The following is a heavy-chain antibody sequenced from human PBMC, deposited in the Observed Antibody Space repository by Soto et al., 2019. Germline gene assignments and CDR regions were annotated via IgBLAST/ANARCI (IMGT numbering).Heavy chain of an antibody. CDR2: INPSGGST. CDR3: ARVVSMQYPGGTYCSGGSCYSGRWFDP. Sequence: QVQLVQSGAEVKKPGASVKVSCKASGYTFTSYYMHWVRQAPGQGLEWMGIINPSGGSTSYAQKFQGRVTMTRDTSTSTVYMELSSLRSEDTAVYYCARVVSMQYPGGTYCSGGSCYSGRWFDPWGQGTLVTVSS. J-gene: IGHJ5*02. CDR1: GYTFTSYY. V-gene: IGHV1-46*01. D-gene: IGHD2-15*01.